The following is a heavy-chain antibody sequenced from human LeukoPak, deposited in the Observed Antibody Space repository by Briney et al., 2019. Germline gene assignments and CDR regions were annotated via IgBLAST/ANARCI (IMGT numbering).Heavy chain of an antibody. CDR2: INPNSGDT. J-gene: IGHJ5*02. D-gene: IGHD2-2*01. CDR3: ANAVVVPAADNWFDP. Sequence: ASVKVSCKASGYTFTGYHMHWVRQAPGQGLEWMGRINPNSGDTNYAQKFQGRVTMTRDTSISTAYVELSRLRSDDTAVYYCANAVVVPAADNWFDPWGQGTLVTVSS. V-gene: IGHV1-2*06. CDR1: GYTFTGYH.